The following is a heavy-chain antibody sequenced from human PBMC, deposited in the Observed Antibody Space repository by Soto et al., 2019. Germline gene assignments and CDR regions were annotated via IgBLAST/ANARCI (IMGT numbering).Heavy chain of an antibody. J-gene: IGHJ6*02. D-gene: IGHD6-13*01. Sequence: GGSLRLSCAASGFTFSSYGMHWVRQAPGKGLEWVAVISYDGSNKYYADSVKGQFTISRDNSKNTLYLQMNSLRAEDTAVYYCAKDSARNGIAAAGYYYYYGMDVWGQGTTVTVSS. CDR2: ISYDGSNK. CDR1: GFTFSSYG. V-gene: IGHV3-30*18. CDR3: AKDSARNGIAAAGYYYYYGMDV.